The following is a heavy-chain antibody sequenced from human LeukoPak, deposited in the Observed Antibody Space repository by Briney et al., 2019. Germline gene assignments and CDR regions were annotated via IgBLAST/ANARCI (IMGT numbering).Heavy chain of an antibody. J-gene: IGHJ4*02. CDR2: IYHSGST. V-gene: IGHV4-38-2*02. CDR3: ARRRGGY. Sequence: PSETLSLTCTVSGYSISSGYYWGWIRQPPGKGLEWIGSIYHSGSTYYNPSLKSRVTISVDTSKNQFSLKLSSVAAADTAVYYCARRRGGYWGQGTLVTVSS. CDR1: GYSISSGYY. D-gene: IGHD3-10*01.